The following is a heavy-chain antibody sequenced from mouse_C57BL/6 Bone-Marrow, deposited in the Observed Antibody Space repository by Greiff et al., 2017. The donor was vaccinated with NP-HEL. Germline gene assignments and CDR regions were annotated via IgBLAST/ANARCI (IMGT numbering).Heavy chain of an antibody. Sequence: QVQLQQPGAELVKPGASVKMSCKASGYTFTSYWITWVKQRPGQGLEWIGDIYPGSGSTNYNEKFKSKATLTVDTSSSTAYMQLSSLTSEDSAVYYCARDDITITTVSYYFDYWGQGTALTVSS. V-gene: IGHV1-55*01. J-gene: IGHJ2*01. CDR1: GYTFTSYW. CDR3: ARDDITITTVSYYFDY. D-gene: IGHD1-1*01. CDR2: IYPGSGST.